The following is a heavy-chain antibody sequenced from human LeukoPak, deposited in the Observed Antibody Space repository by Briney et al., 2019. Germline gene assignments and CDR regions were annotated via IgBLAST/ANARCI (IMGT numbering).Heavy chain of an antibody. CDR3: AREYYYDSSGYWHFDY. D-gene: IGHD3-22*01. V-gene: IGHV3-48*02. CDR1: GFTFSSYS. Sequence: GGSLRLSCAASGFTFSSYSMNWVRQAPGKGLEWVSYISSSSSTIYYADSVKGRFTISRDNAENSLYLQMNSLRDEDTAVYYCAREYYYDSSGYWHFDYWGQGTLVTVSS. J-gene: IGHJ4*02. CDR2: ISSSSSTI.